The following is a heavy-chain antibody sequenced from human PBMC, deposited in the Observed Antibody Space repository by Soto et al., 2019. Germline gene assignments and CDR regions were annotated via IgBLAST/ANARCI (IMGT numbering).Heavy chain of an antibody. CDR3: AREGESLFGISGYYYYGMDV. V-gene: IGHV4-39*02. Sequence: QLQLQESGPGLVKPSETLSLTCTVSGGSISSSSYYWGWIRQPPGKGLEWIGSIYYSGSTYYNPSLKSRVTISVDTSKNQFSLKLSSVTAADTAVYYCAREGESLFGISGYYYYGMDVWGQGTTVTVSS. CDR1: GGSISSSSYY. D-gene: IGHD3-10*01. CDR2: IYYSGST. J-gene: IGHJ6*02.